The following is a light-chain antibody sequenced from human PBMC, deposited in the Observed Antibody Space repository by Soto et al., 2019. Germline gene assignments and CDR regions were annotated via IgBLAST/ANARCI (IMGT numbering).Light chain of an antibody. CDR1: QSVSSN. CDR3: QQHDKWPFT. CDR2: GAS. V-gene: IGKV3-15*01. Sequence: EIVMTQSPATLSVSPGERATLSCRASQSVSSNLAWYQQKPGQAPRLLIYGASTRATGIPARLSGSGSGTEFTLTISSLQSEDFAVYYCQQHDKWPFTFGQGTKPDIK. J-gene: IGKJ2*01.